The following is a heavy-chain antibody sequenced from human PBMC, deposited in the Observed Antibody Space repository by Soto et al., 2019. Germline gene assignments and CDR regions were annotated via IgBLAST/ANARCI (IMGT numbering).Heavy chain of an antibody. CDR1: GFTFSSYG. V-gene: IGHV3-33*01. Sequence: AGGSLRLSCAASGFTFSSYGMHWVRQAPGKGLEWVAVIWYDGSNKYYADSVKGRFTISRDNSKNTLYLQMNSLRAEDTAVYYCARDEEDYYGSGSWGYFDYWGQGTLVTVSS. J-gene: IGHJ4*02. CDR3: ARDEEDYYGSGSWGYFDY. D-gene: IGHD3-10*01. CDR2: IWYDGSNK.